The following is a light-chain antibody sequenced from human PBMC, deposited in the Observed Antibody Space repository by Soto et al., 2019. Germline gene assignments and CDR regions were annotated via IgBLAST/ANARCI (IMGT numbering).Light chain of an antibody. CDR1: QSINSRY. CDR3: QQVESSTGFT. J-gene: IGKJ3*01. V-gene: IGKV3-20*01. CDR2: GAS. Sequence: EIGLTQSPGTLSLSPGERATLSCRASQSINSRYLAWYQQKPGQAPRLLIYGASSRATGIPDRFSGSGSGTDFTLTISRLEPEDFAVYYCQQVESSTGFTFGPGTKVDIK.